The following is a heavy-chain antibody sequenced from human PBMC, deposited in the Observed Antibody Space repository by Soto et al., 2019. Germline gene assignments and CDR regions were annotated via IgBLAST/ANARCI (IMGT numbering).Heavy chain of an antibody. CDR2: MNPNSGNT. CDR3: ARDYGVPGENYYYYGMDV. V-gene: IGHV1-8*01. D-gene: IGHD4-17*01. J-gene: IGHJ6*02. Sequence: ASVEVSCRASGYTFTSYDINWVRQATGQGLEWMGWMNPNSGNTGYAQKFQGRVTMTRNTSISTAYMELSSLRSEDTAVYYCARDYGVPGENYYYYGMDVWGQGTTVTVSS. CDR1: GYTFTSYD.